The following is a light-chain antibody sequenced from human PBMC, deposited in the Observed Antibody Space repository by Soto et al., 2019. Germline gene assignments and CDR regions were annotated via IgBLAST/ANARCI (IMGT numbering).Light chain of an antibody. CDR2: GAS. J-gene: IGKJ2*01. CDR3: QQYNNWPPYT. Sequence: EIVMTQSPATLSVSPGERATLYCKASQRISSNLAWYQQKPGQPPRLLIYGASTRDSGIPARFSGSGSATEFTLTIRGLQSEDFELYYCQQYNNWPPYTFGQGTKLEIK. CDR1: QRISSN. V-gene: IGKV3-15*01.